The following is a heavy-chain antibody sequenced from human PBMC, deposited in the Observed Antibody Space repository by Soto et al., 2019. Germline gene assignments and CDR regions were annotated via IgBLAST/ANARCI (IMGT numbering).Heavy chain of an antibody. CDR1: GFTFSDYY. J-gene: IGHJ4*02. Sequence: GGSLRLSCAASGFTFSDYYMSWIRQAPGKGLEWVSYISSSGSTIYYADSVKGRFTISRDNAKNTLYLQMNSLRAEDTAVYYCAREPSSGYSLDYWGQGTLVTVSS. D-gene: IGHD2-15*01. V-gene: IGHV3-11*01. CDR3: AREPSSGYSLDY. CDR2: ISSSGSTI.